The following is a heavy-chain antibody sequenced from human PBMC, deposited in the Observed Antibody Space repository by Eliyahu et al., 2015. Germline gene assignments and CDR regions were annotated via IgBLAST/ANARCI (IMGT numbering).Heavy chain of an antibody. CDR3: AHLRNXYDSSYYFDY. D-gene: IGHD3-22*01. Sequence: QITLKESGPTLVKPTQTLTVTCTFSGFSLSTSGVGVGWIRQPPGQALECLAIIYWDDDKRYSLSLKNRLTITKDISKNQVVLTMTNMDPVDTATYYCAHLRNXYDSSYYFDYWGQGTLVTVSS. V-gene: IGHV2-5*02. CDR2: IYWDDDK. CDR1: GFSLSTSGVG. J-gene: IGHJ4*02.